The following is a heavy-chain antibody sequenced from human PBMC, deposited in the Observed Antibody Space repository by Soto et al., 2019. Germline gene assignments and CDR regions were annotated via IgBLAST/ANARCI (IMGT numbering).Heavy chain of an antibody. CDR2: ISSNGGST. Sequence: PGWSLRLSCSSSGFTFISYAMQWVRQAPGKGLEYVSAISSNGGSTYYADSVKGRFTISRDNSKNTLYLQMSSLRAEDTAVYYCVKDRYSSSWDPGYWGQGTLVTVSS. J-gene: IGHJ4*02. CDR1: GFTFISYA. V-gene: IGHV3-64D*06. CDR3: VKDRYSSSWDPGY. D-gene: IGHD6-13*01.